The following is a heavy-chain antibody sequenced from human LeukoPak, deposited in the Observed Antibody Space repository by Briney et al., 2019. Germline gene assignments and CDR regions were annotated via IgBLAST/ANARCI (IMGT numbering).Heavy chain of an antibody. D-gene: IGHD6-13*01. CDR2: IYHSGIT. CDR3: AKARAYSSRWYYFDY. CDR1: GGSISSGDYY. J-gene: IGHJ4*02. Sequence: SETLSLTCTVSGGSISSGDYYWSWIRQPPGKGLEWIGHIYHSGITYYNPSLKSRVTFLVDTSKNQFSLTVNSVTAADTAVYHCAKARAYSSRWYYFDYWAQGTLVPVPS. V-gene: IGHV4-30-4*08.